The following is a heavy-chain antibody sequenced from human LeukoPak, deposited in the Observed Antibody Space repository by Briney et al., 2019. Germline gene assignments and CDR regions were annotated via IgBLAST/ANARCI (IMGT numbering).Heavy chain of an antibody. Sequence: SETLSLTCTVSGGSISSYYWSWIRQPPGKGLEWIGYIYYSGSTNYNPSLKSRVTISVDTSKNQFSLKLSSVTAANTAVYYCARSEYSYGADAFDIWGQGTMVTVSS. D-gene: IGHD5-18*01. CDR2: IYYSGST. J-gene: IGHJ3*02. V-gene: IGHV4-59*01. CDR3: ARSEYSYGADAFDI. CDR1: GGSISSYY.